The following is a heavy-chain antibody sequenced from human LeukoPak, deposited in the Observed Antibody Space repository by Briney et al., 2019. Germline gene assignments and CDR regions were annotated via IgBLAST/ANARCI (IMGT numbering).Heavy chain of an antibody. V-gene: IGHV3-74*01. J-gene: IGHJ4*02. CDR2: INSDGSWT. D-gene: IGHD2-2*01. CDR3: VSFYETY. Sequence: GVSLRLSCAASGNYWMHWVRQAPGKGLVWVSHINSDGSWTSYADSVKGRFTISKDNAKNTVYLQMNNLRAEDTAVYYCVSFYETYWGRGTLVTVSS. CDR1: GNYW.